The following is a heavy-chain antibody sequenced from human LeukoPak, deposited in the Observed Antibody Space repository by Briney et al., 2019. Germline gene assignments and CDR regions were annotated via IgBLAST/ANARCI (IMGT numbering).Heavy chain of an antibody. CDR1: GFTFSSYG. Sequence: GGSLRLSCAASGFTFSSYGMHWVRQAPGKGLEGVAVISYDGSNKYYADSVKGRFTISRDNSKNTLYLQMNSLRAEDTAVYYCAKDEMGSGYGGNSGRLFDYWGQGTLVTVSS. V-gene: IGHV3-30*18. D-gene: IGHD4-23*01. J-gene: IGHJ4*02. CDR3: AKDEMGSGYGGNSGRLFDY. CDR2: ISYDGSNK.